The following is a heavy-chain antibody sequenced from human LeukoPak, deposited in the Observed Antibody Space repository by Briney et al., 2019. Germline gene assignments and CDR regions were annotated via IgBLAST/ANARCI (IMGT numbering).Heavy chain of an antibody. Sequence: ASVTVSCTASGYTFTGYYMHWVRQAPGQGLEWMGWINPNSGGTNYAQKFQGWVTMTRDTSISTAYMELSRLRSDDTAVYYCASSLSIAAAAPFDYWGQGTLVTVSS. J-gene: IGHJ4*02. CDR2: INPNSGGT. CDR3: ASSLSIAAAAPFDY. V-gene: IGHV1-2*04. CDR1: GYTFTGYY. D-gene: IGHD6-13*01.